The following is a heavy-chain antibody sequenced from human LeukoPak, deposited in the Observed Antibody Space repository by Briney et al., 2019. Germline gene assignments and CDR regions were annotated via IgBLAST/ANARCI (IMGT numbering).Heavy chain of an antibody. CDR3: AKDYKWSFDV. CDR1: GFTFRTYG. V-gene: IGHV3-30*02. J-gene: IGHJ2*01. Sequence: PGGSLRLSCAASGFTFRTYGVHWVRQAPGKGLEWVAYIRHHGNDKYYADSVRGRFTISRDNSKNTLYLQMNSLTAEDTAVFYCAKDYKWSFDVWGRGTLVTVSS. CDR2: IRHHGNDK. D-gene: IGHD1-1*01.